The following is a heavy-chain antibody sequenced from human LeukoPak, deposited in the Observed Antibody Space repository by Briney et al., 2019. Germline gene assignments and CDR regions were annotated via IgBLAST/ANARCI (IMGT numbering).Heavy chain of an antibody. Sequence: GASVKVSRKASGYTFTGYYMHWVRQAPGQGLEWMGWINPNSGGTNYAQKFQGRVTMTTDTYIATAYMEMSTLTSDDTAVYYCARDDYGDLQYFENWGQGTLVTVSS. CDR1: GYTFTGYY. V-gene: IGHV1-2*02. D-gene: IGHD4-17*01. CDR2: INPNSGGT. CDR3: ARDDYGDLQYFEN. J-gene: IGHJ4*02.